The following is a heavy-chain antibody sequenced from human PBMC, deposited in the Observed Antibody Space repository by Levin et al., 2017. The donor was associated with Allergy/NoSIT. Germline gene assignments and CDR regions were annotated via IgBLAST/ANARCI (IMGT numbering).Heavy chain of an antibody. Sequence: SGPTLVKPTQTLTLTCTFSGFSLTISGVGVGWIRQPPGKALEWLALIYWDDDKRYRPSLKSRLTITKDKNQVVLTMTNMDPVDTATYYCAHTVGVAAPPVGFDYWGQGTLVTVSS. CDR3: AHTVGVAAPPVGFDY. CDR1: GFSLTISGVG. V-gene: IGHV2-5*02. CDR2: IYWDDDK. D-gene: IGHD6-19*01. J-gene: IGHJ4*02.